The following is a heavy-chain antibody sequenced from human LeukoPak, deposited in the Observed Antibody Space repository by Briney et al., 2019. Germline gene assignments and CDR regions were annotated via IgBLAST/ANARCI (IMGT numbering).Heavy chain of an antibody. D-gene: IGHD1-1*01. CDR3: ARESVAAGTRWFDY. V-gene: IGHV4-4*07. CDR2: VQITENN. Sequence: SETLSLTCTVFGGYISDYYWTWIRQSAGKGLEWIGRVQITENNNYNPSLRSRVTLSLDTSKNQFSLRLTSVTAAGTAIYYCARESVAAGTRWFDYWGQGALVTVSS. CDR1: GGYISDYY. J-gene: IGHJ4*02.